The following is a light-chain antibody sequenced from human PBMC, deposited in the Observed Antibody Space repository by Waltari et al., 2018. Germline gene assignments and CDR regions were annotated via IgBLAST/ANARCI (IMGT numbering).Light chain of an antibody. J-gene: IGKJ1*01. Sequence: DVVMTQSPDSLAVSLGERAPINCKSSQSILYTSNNKNYLAWYQQKPGQPPKILIYWASIRESGVPDRFSGSGSGTDFTLTISGLQAEDVASYFCLQYLHTPRTFGQGTKVEIK. CDR3: LQYLHTPRT. V-gene: IGKV4-1*01. CDR1: QSILYTSNNKNY. CDR2: WAS.